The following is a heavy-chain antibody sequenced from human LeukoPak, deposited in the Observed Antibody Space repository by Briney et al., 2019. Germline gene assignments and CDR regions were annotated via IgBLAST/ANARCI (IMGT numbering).Heavy chain of an antibody. Sequence: SETLSLTCAVYGGSFSGYYWSWIRQPPGKGLEWIGEINHSGSTNYNPSLKGRVTISVDTSKNQFSLKLSSVTAADTAVYYCARARVTIFGVVIIRDAFDIWGQGTMVTVSS. J-gene: IGHJ3*02. CDR2: INHSGST. CDR1: GGSFSGYY. CDR3: ARARVTIFGVVIIRDAFDI. V-gene: IGHV4-34*01. D-gene: IGHD3-3*01.